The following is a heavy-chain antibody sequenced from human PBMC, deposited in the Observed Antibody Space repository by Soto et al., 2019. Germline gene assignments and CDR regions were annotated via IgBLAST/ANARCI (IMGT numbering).Heavy chain of an antibody. CDR2: IYWDDDK. CDR1: GFSLSTSGVG. Sequence: SGPTLVNPTQTLTLTCTFSGFSLSTSGVGVGWIRQPPGKALEWLALIYWDDDKRYSPSLKSRLTITKDTSKNQVVLTMTTMDPVDTATYYCANKGPIAAADGNYYYGMDVWAQGTTVPVSS. CDR3: ANKGPIAAADGNYYYGMDV. V-gene: IGHV2-5*02. J-gene: IGHJ6*01. D-gene: IGHD6-25*01.